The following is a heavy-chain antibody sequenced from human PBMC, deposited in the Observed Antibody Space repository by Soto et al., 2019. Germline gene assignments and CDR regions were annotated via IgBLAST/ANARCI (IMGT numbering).Heavy chain of an antibody. CDR1: GDSISRFY. V-gene: IGHV4-59*01. D-gene: IGHD6-19*01. J-gene: IGHJ4*02. CDR3: ARDDSTGGFDC. CDR2: ISYSGST. Sequence: PSETLSLTCTVSGDSISRFYWSWIRQPSGKGLEWLGYISYSGSTNYSPALRSRVTISADTSKNQFSLKLNAVTAADTAVYYCARDDSTGGFDCWGQGALVTVSS.